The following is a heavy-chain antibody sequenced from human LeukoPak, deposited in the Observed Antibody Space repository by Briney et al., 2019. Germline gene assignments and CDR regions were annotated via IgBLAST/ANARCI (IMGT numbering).Heavy chain of an antibody. CDR1: GYTFTSYG. CDR3: ARASQEGWPTGPLK. V-gene: IGHV1-18*01. CDR2: ISAYNGNT. Sequence: GAPVKVSCKASGYTFTSYGISWVRQAPGQGLEWMGWISAYNGNTNYAQKLQGRVTMTTDTSTSTAYMELRSLRSDDTAVYYCARASQEGWPTGPLKWGQGTLVTVSS. D-gene: IGHD2-15*01. J-gene: IGHJ4*02.